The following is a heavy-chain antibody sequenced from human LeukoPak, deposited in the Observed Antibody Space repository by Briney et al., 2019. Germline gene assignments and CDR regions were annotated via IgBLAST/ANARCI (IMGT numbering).Heavy chain of an antibody. V-gene: IGHV3-7*01. J-gene: IGHJ4*02. CDR3: RSCSSISCYSFDY. CDR2: IEQDGSEK. Sequence: PGGSLRLSCTASGFTFSSYSMSWVRQAPGKGLEWVANIEQDGSEKYYVDSVKGRFTISRDNAKNSLYLQMNSLRAEDTAVYYCRSCSSISCYSFDYWGQGTLVTVSS. CDR1: GFTFSSYS. D-gene: IGHD2-2*01.